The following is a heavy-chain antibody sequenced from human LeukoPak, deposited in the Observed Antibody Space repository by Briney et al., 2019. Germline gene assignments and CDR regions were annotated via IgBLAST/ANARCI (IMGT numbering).Heavy chain of an antibody. D-gene: IGHD1-26*01. CDR1: GFTFSSYS. Sequence: GGSLRLSCAASGFTFSSYSMNWVRQAPGKGLEWVSSISSSSSYIYYADSVKGRFTISRDNAMNSLYLQMNSLRAEDTAVYYCARRGELLYYFDYWGQGTLVTVPS. CDR2: ISSSSSYI. CDR3: ARRGELLYYFDY. V-gene: IGHV3-21*01. J-gene: IGHJ4*02.